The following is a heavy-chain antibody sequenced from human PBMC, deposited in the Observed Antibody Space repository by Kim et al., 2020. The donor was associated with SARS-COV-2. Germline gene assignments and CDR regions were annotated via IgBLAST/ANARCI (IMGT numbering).Heavy chain of an antibody. CDR3: ARLKRITIFGVVIEGPFDI. V-gene: IGHV5-51*01. J-gene: IGHJ3*02. Sequence: GESLHISCKGSGYSFTSYWIGWVRQMPGKGLEWMGIIYPGDSDTRYSPSFQGQVTISADKSISTAYLQWSSLKASDTAMYYCARLKRITIFGVVIEGPFDIWGQGTMVTVSS. D-gene: IGHD3-3*01. CDR2: IYPGDSDT. CDR1: GYSFTSYW.